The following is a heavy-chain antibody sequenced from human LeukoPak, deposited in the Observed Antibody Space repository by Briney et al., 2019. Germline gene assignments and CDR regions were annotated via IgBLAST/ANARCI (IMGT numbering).Heavy chain of an antibody. Sequence: GSSVKVSCKASGYTFTSYGISWVQQAPGQGLEWMGWISAYNGNTNYAQKLQGRVTMTTDTSTSTAYMELRSLRSDDTAVYYCARDRGSIVATATQDYWGQGTLVTVSS. J-gene: IGHJ4*02. CDR2: ISAYNGNT. V-gene: IGHV1-18*01. D-gene: IGHD5-12*01. CDR1: GYTFTSYG. CDR3: ARDRGSIVATATQDY.